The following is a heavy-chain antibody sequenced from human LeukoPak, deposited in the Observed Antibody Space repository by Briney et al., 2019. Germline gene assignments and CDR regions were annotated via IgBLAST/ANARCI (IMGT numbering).Heavy chain of an antibody. CDR1: GGTFSSYA. D-gene: IGHD3-22*01. V-gene: IGHV1-69*06. CDR3: ARSGSGYYFVLFAFDI. CDR2: IIPIFGTA. J-gene: IGHJ3*02. Sequence: SVKVSCKASGGTFSSYAISWVRQAPGQGLQWMGGIIPIFGTANYAQKFQGRVTITADKSTSTAYMELSSLRSEDTAVYYCARSGSGYYFVLFAFDIWGQGTMVTVSS.